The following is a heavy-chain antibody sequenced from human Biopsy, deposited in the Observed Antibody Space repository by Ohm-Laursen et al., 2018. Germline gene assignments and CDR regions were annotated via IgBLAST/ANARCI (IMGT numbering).Heavy chain of an antibody. CDR3: AKNVRLEMTDHSGVTTYSRHFAMDA. CDR2: ISPSSTTI. V-gene: IGHV3-11*01. D-gene: IGHD3-10*01. J-gene: IGHJ6*02. CDR1: GFTFTDYD. Sequence: SLRLSCTASGFTFTDYDISWVRHVPGQGLEWLALISPSSTTIYYADSVRGRFFISRDDAKNSVSLEMSSLRADDTALYFCAKNVRLEMTDHSGVTTYSRHFAMDAWGRGTTVTVSS.